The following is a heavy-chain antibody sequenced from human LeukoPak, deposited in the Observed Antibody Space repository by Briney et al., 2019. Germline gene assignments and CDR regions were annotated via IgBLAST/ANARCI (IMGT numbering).Heavy chain of an antibody. CDR2: IHQSGST. J-gene: IGHJ4*02. V-gene: IGHV4-34*01. Sequence: SETLSLTCAAYGGSFSGSSWNWIRQPPGKGLEWIGEIHQSGSTKYNPSLKSRVTISVDTSKNQFSLKLSSVSAADTAVYFCASGYGDIDYWGQGTLVTVSS. CDR3: ASGYGDIDY. CDR1: GGSFSGSS. D-gene: IGHD4-17*01.